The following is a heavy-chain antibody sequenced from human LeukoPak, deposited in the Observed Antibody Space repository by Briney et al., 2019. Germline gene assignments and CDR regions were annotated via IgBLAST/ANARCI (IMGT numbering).Heavy chain of an antibody. Sequence: GESLQISCKGSGYNFITSWIGWVRQMPGKGLEWLGIIYPGDSDTRYSPSFQGQVTISADKSISTAYLQWSTLKASDTAMYYCARPSGTYNRFDYWGQGTLVTVSS. CDR1: GYNFITSW. J-gene: IGHJ4*02. V-gene: IGHV5-51*01. CDR3: ARPSGTYNRFDY. D-gene: IGHD1-26*01. CDR2: IYPGDSDT.